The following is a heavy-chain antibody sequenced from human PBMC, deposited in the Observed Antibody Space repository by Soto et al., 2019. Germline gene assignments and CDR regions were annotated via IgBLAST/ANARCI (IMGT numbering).Heavy chain of an antibody. CDR1: GGFLRGHY. CDR3: VRVSVDTVDSSGFYEY. Sequence: EPFSLPYAVSGGFLRGHYWSWIRQPLGKEMEWIGEINHSGGTSYNPSPMSRDTISVDTSKSQFSLKLSSVTAADRAVYYCVRVSVDTVDSSGFYEYWGHGPPGTGS. D-gene: IGHD3-22*01. CDR2: INHSGGT. V-gene: IGHV4-34*01. J-gene: IGHJ4*01.